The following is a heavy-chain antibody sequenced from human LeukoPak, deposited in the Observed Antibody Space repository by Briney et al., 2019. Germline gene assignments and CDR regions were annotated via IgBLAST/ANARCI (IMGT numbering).Heavy chain of an antibody. Sequence: PSETLSLTCAVYGGSFSGYSWSWIRQPPGKGLEWIGEINHSGSLNYNPSLKSRVTISVDMSKNQLSLNLSSVTAADTAVYYYARGHRQRKYYYDSSGYGPSGFDYWGQGTLVTVSS. V-gene: IGHV4-34*01. CDR1: GGSFSGYS. J-gene: IGHJ4*02. D-gene: IGHD3-22*01. CDR3: ARGHRQRKYYYDSSGYGPSGFDY. CDR2: INHSGSL.